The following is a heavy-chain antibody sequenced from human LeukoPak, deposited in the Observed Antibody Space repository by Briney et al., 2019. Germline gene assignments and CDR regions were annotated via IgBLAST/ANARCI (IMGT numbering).Heavy chain of an antibody. D-gene: IGHD4-17*01. CDR2: TSDDGSAK. Sequence: PGGSLRLSCAASGFTFDDYGMSWVRQAPGKGLQWLALTSDDGSAKYYADSVKGRFTIPRDNSQNTLYLQMNSLRADETAIYYCARAPGGFHGDYSPIAYWGQGTLVTVSS. V-gene: IGHV3-30*03. CDR1: GFTFDDYG. CDR3: ARAPGGFHGDYSPIAY. J-gene: IGHJ4*02.